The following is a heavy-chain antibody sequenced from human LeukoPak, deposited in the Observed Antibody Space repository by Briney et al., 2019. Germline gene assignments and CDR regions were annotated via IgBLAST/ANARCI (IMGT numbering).Heavy chain of an antibody. V-gene: IGHV1-2*02. J-gene: IGHJ4*02. CDR2: IDPNSGGT. D-gene: IGHD3-9*01. CDR3: ARGPTYDILTGYYSKALDY. Sequence: ASVKVSCKASGYTFTGYYMHWVRQAPGQGLEWMGWIDPNSGGTNYAQKLQGRVTMTTDTSTSTAYMELRSLRSDDTAVYYCARGPTYDILTGYYSKALDYWGQGTLVTVSS. CDR1: GYTFTGYY.